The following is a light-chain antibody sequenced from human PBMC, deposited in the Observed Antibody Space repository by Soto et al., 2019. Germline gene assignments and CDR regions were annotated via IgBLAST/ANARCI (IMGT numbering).Light chain of an antibody. CDR2: DNS. V-gene: IGLV1-40*01. Sequence: PGTAPKLLIYDNSNRPSGGPDRFSGSKSGTSASLAITGLQAEDEADYYCQSYGSSLNVHYVFGTGTKVTVL. J-gene: IGLJ1*01. CDR3: QSYGSSLNVHYV.